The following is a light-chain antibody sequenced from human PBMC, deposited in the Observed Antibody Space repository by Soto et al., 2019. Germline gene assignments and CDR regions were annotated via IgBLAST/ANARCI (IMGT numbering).Light chain of an antibody. J-gene: IGKJ1*01. V-gene: IGKV3-15*01. CDR2: GAS. Sequence: EIVMTQSPATLSVSPGERATLSCRASQSVSSNLAWYQQKPGQAPRLLIYGASTRATGIPARFSGSGSGTEFTLTISSLQSEDFAVYYCQQYNNWLPTFGQWTKVDIK. CDR1: QSVSSN. CDR3: QQYNNWLPT.